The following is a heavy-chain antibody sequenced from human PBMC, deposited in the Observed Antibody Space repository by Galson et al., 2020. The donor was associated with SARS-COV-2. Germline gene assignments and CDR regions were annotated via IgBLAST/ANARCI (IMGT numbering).Heavy chain of an antibody. J-gene: IGHJ4*02. V-gene: IGHV3-30*04. D-gene: IGHD3-10*01. Sequence: GESLKISCAASGFTFSSYAMHWVRQAPGKGLEWVAVISYDGSNKYYADSVKGRFTISRDNSKNTLYLQMNSLRAEDTAVYYCARFTYYYGSGSAGFDYWGQGTLVTVSS. CDR1: GFTFSSYA. CDR2: ISYDGSNK. CDR3: ARFTYYYGSGSAGFDY.